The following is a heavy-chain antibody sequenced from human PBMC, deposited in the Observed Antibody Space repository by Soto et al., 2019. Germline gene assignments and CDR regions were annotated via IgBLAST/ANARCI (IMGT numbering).Heavy chain of an antibody. J-gene: IGHJ4*02. D-gene: IGHD6-13*01. CDR2: VYHGGTT. V-gene: IGHV4-38-2*01. Sequence: SETLSLTCAVSGYSISSGYYWAWIRQPPGKGLEWIGSVYHGGTTYYNPSLKSRVTISIDTSKNQFSLKLTSVTAADTAVYYCTRSLYTSSWYAGYWGQGTLVTVSS. CDR3: TRSLYTSSWYAGY. CDR1: GYSISSGYY.